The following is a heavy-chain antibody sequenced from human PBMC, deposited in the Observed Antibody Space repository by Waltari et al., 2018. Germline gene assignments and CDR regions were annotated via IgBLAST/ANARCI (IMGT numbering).Heavy chain of an antibody. CDR2: IKQDGSEK. Sequence: EVQLVESGGGLVQPGGSLRLSCAASGFTLSSLWMNWVRQTPGKGVEWVAGIKQDGSEKYYADSVKGRFTISRDNAKNSLYLQMNSLRAEDTAVYYCATSGWYCFDYWGQGTLVTVSS. D-gene: IGHD6-19*01. V-gene: IGHV3-7*01. J-gene: IGHJ4*02. CDR1: GFTLSSLW. CDR3: ATSGWYCFDY.